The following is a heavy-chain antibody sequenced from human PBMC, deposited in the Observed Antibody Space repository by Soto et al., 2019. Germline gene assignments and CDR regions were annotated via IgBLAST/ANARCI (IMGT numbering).Heavy chain of an antibody. J-gene: IGHJ4*02. D-gene: IGHD2-8*01. Sequence: EVQLLESGGGLVQPGGSLRLTCAASGFTFSSYDISWIRLSPGKGLEWVSVISGGGDTTYYTPSVKGRFTISRDDFRNTLYLQMNSLRTEDTAIYYCAKLRDFVVLPAGILDYWGPGTLVTVSS. CDR3: AKLRDFVVLPAGILDY. CDR1: GFTFSSYD. CDR2: ISGGGDTT. V-gene: IGHV3-23*01.